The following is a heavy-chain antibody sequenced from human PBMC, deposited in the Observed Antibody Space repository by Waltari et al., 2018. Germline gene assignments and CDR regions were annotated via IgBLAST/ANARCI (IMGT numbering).Heavy chain of an antibody. CDR1: GFPFDDYA. J-gene: IGHJ4*02. V-gene: IGHV3-43D*03. CDR3: AKDSRGYSGWVDY. Sequence: EVQLVESGGVVVPPGGSLRLSCAASGFPFDDYAMHWVRKAPGKGLEWVSLISWEGSTTSYADSVKGRFTISRDNSKNSLYLQKNSLRAEDNALYYCAKDSRGYSGWVDYWGQGTLVTVSS. D-gene: IGHD6-19*01. CDR2: ISWEGSTT.